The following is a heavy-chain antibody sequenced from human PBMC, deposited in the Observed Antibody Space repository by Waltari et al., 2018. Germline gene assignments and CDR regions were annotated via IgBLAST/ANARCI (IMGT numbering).Heavy chain of an antibody. V-gene: IGHV4-34*01. D-gene: IGHD4-17*01. CDR2: INHSGST. CDR1: GGSFSGYY. Sequence: QVQLQQWGAGLLKPSETLSLTCAFYGGSFSGYYWSWIRQPPGKGLEWIGEINHSGSTNCNPSLKSRVTISVDTSKNQFSLKLSSVTAADTAVYYCARGRELTTVVTPSNWFDPWGQGTLVTVSS. CDR3: ARGRELTTVVTPSNWFDP. J-gene: IGHJ5*02.